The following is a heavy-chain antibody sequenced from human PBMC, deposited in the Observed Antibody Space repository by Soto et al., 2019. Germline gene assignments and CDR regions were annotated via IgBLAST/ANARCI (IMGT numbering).Heavy chain of an antibody. CDR2: IIPIFGTA. CDR1: GGTFSSYA. J-gene: IGHJ5*02. D-gene: IGHD3-22*01. Sequence: SVKVSCKASGGTFSSYAISWVRQAPGQGLEWMGGIIPIFGTANYAQKFQGRVTITADESTSTAYMELSSLRSEDTAVYYCAPSGYYDSSGLYWFDPWGQGTLVTVSS. CDR3: APSGYYDSSGLYWFDP. V-gene: IGHV1-69*13.